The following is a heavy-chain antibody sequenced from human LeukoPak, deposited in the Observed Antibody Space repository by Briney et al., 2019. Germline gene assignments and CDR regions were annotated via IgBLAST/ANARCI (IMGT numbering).Heavy chain of an antibody. CDR3: ETGVGWELLHYFDY. CDR2: FDPEEGET. D-gene: IGHD1-26*01. Sequence: AAVKVSCKVSGYTRTELSMHGVRQAPGKGREWMGGFDPEEGETIYAREFQGRVTMSEDTTTDTAYMELSSMSSEDTAVYYCETGVGWELLHYFDYWGQGTLVTVSS. V-gene: IGHV1-24*01. J-gene: IGHJ4*02. CDR1: GYTRTELS.